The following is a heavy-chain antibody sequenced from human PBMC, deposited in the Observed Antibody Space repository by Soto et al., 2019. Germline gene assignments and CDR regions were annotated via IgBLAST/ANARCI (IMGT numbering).Heavy chain of an antibody. J-gene: IGHJ1*01. V-gene: IGHV3-23*01. CDR3: EKDQSGWHLLPPLQFDEYFQH. CDR2: ISGSGGST. CDR1: GFTFSSYA. Sequence: GGSLRLSCAASGFTFSSYAMSWVRQAPVKGLEWVSAISGSGGSTYYADSVKGRFTISRDNSKNTLYLQMNSLRAEDTAVYYCEKDQSGWHLLPPLQFDEYFQHWGQGTLVTVSS. D-gene: IGHD1-26*01.